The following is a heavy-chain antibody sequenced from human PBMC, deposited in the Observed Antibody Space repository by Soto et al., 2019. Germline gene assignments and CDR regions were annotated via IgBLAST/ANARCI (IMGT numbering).Heavy chain of an antibody. D-gene: IGHD3-10*01. CDR3: AREYGSGSYYTGY. CDR2: ISDSGGST. V-gene: IGHV3-23*01. J-gene: IGHJ4*02. CDR1: GFTFSTYA. Sequence: GGSLRLSCAASGFTFSTYAMNWVRQAPGEGLEWVSGISDSGGSTYYADSVKGRFTISRDNSKNTLYLQMNSLRAEDTAVYYCAREYGSGSYYTGYWGQGTLVTVSS.